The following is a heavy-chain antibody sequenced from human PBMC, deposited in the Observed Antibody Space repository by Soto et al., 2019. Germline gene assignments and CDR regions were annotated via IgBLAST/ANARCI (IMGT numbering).Heavy chain of an antibody. J-gene: IGHJ4*02. CDR1: GYTFSSYW. CDR2: IYPGDSAT. CDR3: ARRNRGLDEFDY. V-gene: IGHV5-51*01. Sequence: DVQMVQSGAEVKKPGESLKISCMGSGYTFSSYWIGWVRQMPGKGLEWMGIIYPGDSATTYSPSFQGQVTISADKSISTAYLQWSSLKASDTAMYYWARRNRGLDEFDYWGQGTLVTVSS. D-gene: IGHD4-4*01.